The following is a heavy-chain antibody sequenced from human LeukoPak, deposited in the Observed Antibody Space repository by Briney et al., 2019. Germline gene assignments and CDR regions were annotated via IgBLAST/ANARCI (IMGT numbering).Heavy chain of an antibody. CDR3: AKGNFESSGYYSNYFDY. CDR1: GFTFRNYG. J-gene: IGHJ4*02. D-gene: IGHD3-22*01. CDR2: IHNDGSYK. Sequence: PGESLRLSCAASGFTFRNYGMHWVRQAPGKGLEWVAIIHNDGSYKQYADSVKGQLTISRDNSKNTLYLQMNSLRAEDTAVYYCAKGNFESSGYYSNYFDYWGQGTLVTVSS. V-gene: IGHV3-30*02.